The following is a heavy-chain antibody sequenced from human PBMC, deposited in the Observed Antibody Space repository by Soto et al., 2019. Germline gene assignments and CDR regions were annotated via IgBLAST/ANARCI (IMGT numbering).Heavy chain of an antibody. J-gene: IGHJ6*02. Sequence: EVQLLESGGGLVQPGGSLRLSCAASGFTFSSYAMTWFRQAPGKGLELVSGISGGGGSTYYADSVKGRFTISRDNSKNTLFLQMNSLSAEDTAVYYCAKDRTTVDYHYGMDVWGQGTTVTVSS. CDR3: AKDRTTVDYHYGMDV. CDR2: ISGGGGST. V-gene: IGHV3-23*01. D-gene: IGHD4-17*01. CDR1: GFTFSSYA.